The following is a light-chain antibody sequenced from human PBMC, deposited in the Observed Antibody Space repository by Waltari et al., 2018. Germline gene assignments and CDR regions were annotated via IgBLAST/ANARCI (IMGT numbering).Light chain of an antibody. V-gene: IGKV1-39*01. J-gene: IGKJ4*01. CDR1: HTITTY. Sequence: DTQMTQSPSSLSASVGDRVTITCRASHTITTYLNWYQQKPGKAPKVLISAASTLHSGVPSRFSGSGSGTYFTLTISSLQPEDFATYYCQQSYETTLTFGGGTRVEIK. CDR3: QQSYETTLT. CDR2: AAS.